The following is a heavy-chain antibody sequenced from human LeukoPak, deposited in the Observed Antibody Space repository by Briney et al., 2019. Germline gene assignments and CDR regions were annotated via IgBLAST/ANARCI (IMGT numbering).Heavy chain of an antibody. CDR2: ISPSSSSI. Sequence: PGGSLRLSCAASGFTFSSYTMNWVRQAPGQGLEWVSSISPSSSSIYYADSVKGRFTISRDNAKNSLYLQMNSLRVEDTAVYYCAREGADAFDIWGQGTMVTVSS. D-gene: IGHD1-26*01. CDR1: GFTFSSYT. CDR3: AREGADAFDI. V-gene: IGHV3-21*01. J-gene: IGHJ3*02.